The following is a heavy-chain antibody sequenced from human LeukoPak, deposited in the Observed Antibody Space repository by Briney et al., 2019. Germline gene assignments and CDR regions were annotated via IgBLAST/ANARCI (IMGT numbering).Heavy chain of an antibody. D-gene: IGHD3-9*01. CDR1: GFTFSSYA. V-gene: IGHV3-23*01. Sequence: PGGSLRLSCAASGFTFSSYAMSWVRQAPGKGLEWVSAISGSGGSTYYADSVKGRFTISRDNSKNTLYLQMNSLRAEDTAVYYCAKAVSGYYDILKGMDYWGQGTLVTVSS. CDR2: ISGSGGST. J-gene: IGHJ4*02. CDR3: AKAVSGYYDILKGMDY.